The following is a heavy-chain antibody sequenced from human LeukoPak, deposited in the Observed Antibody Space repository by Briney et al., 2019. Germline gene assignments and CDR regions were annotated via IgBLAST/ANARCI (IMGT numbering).Heavy chain of an antibody. CDR1: GFTFYDYA. Sequence: GGSLRLSCAASGFTFYDYAVHWVRHAPGKGLEWVSGFTWNSGSIGYADSVKGRFTISRDNAKNSLYLQMNSLRPEDTALYYCAKGSGYSSGWPFDYWGQGTLVTVSS. J-gene: IGHJ4*02. D-gene: IGHD6-19*01. CDR3: AKGSGYSSGWPFDY. CDR2: FTWNSGSI. V-gene: IGHV3-9*01.